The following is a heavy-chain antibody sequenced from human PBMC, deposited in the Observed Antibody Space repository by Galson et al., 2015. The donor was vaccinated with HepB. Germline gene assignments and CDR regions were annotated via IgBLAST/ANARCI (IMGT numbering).Heavy chain of an antibody. V-gene: IGHV4-59*01. CDR2: VYYSGST. D-gene: IGHD6-13*01. Sequence: SETLSLTCTVSGGSISSYYWSWIRQPPGKGLEWIGYVYYSGSTNYNPSLKSRVTISVDTSKNQFSLKLSSVTAADTAVYYCAREEGYSSSWYDNWFDPWGQGTLVTVSS. J-gene: IGHJ5*02. CDR3: AREEGYSSSWYDNWFDP. CDR1: GGSISSYY.